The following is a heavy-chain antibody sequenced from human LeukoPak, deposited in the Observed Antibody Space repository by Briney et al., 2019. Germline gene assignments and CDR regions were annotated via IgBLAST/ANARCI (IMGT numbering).Heavy chain of an antibody. V-gene: IGHV3-66*01. CDR3: ARKTDSGGQGDY. CDR1: GFTFSSYG. Sequence: GGSLRLSCAASGFTFSSYGMSWVRQAPGKGLECVSVIYSGGNTYYADSVKGRFTISRDNSKNTLYLQMNNPRAEDTAVYYCARKTDSGGQGDYWGPGTLVTVSS. J-gene: IGHJ4*02. CDR2: IYSGGNT. D-gene: IGHD3-22*01.